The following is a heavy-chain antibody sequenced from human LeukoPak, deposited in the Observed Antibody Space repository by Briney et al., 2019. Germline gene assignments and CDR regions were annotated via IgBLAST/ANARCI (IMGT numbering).Heavy chain of an antibody. CDR1: GDSVSSNSAA. J-gene: IGHJ4*02. CDR2: TYYRSKWYN. V-gene: IGHV6-1*01. Sequence: SQTLSLTCAISGDSVSSNSAAWNWIRQSPSRGLEWLGRTYYRSKWYNDYAVSMKSRITINPDTTKDQFSLQLNSVTPEDTAVYYCARDAGSGWSSFDYWGQGTLVTVSS. CDR3: ARDAGSGWSSFDY. D-gene: IGHD6-19*01.